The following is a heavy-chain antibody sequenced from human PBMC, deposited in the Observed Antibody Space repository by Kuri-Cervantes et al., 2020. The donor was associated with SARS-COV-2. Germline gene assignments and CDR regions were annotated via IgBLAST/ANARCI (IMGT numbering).Heavy chain of an antibody. CDR2: ISWDGGST. J-gene: IGHJ4*02. Sequence: ETLSLTCAASGFTFDDYAMHWVRQAPGKGLEWVSLISWDGGSTYYADSVKGRFTISRDNSKNSLYLQMNSLRAEGTALYYCAKDIGLGMGIDYWGQGTLVTVSS. CDR3: AKDIGLGMGIDY. V-gene: IGHV3-43D*03. CDR1: GFTFDDYA. D-gene: IGHD7-27*01.